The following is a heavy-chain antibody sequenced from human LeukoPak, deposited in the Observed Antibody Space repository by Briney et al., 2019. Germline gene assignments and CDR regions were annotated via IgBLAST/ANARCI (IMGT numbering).Heavy chain of an antibody. V-gene: IGHV3-66*02. J-gene: IGHJ3*02. CDR2: IYSGGST. Sequence: GGSLRLSCAASGFTVSSNYMSWVRQAPGKGVEWVSVIYSGGSTYYADSVKGRFTISRDNSKNTLYLQMNSLRAEDTAVYYCASRELLRPNDAFDIWGQGTMVTVSS. CDR1: GFTVSSNY. CDR3: ASRELLRPNDAFDI. D-gene: IGHD1-26*01.